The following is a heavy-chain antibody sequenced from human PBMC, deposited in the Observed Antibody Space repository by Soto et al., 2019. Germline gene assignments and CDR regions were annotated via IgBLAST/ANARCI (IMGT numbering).Heavy chain of an antibody. D-gene: IGHD1-26*01. Sequence: EVQLLESGGGSVQPGGSQRLSCADSGFTFSSYAMHWVRRPPGKGLEWVSSISGSGGTAYYADSVKGRFSISRDSLVNTLYLQMNSLRAEDTAVYYCAKGLGQTWHFDYWGQGTLVTVSP. CDR3: AKGLGQTWHFDY. CDR2: ISGSGGTA. CDR1: GFTFSSYA. V-gene: IGHV3-23*01. J-gene: IGHJ4*02.